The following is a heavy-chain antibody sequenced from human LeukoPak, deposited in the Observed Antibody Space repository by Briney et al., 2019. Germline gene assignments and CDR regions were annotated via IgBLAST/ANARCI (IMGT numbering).Heavy chain of an antibody. Sequence: PGGSLRLSCAASGFTFSSYSMNWVRQAPGKGLEWVSSISSSSSYIYYADSVKGRFTISRDNAKNSLYLQMNSLRAEDTAVYYCARDPSAEYNWNYPWFDPWGQGTLVTVSS. J-gene: IGHJ5*02. CDR2: ISSSSSYI. V-gene: IGHV3-21*01. D-gene: IGHD1-7*01. CDR1: GFTFSSYS. CDR3: ARDPSAEYNWNYPWFDP.